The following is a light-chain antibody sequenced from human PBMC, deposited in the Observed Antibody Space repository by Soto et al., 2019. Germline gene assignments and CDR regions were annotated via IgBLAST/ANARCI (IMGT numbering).Light chain of an antibody. CDR2: DAS. J-gene: IGKJ1*01. Sequence: DINITQSPSSLSASVGDRVTITCQASQDINNYLNWYQQKPGQAPKLLIYDASGLEVGVPSRFSGSGSGTDFTLTISSLQPEDFATYYCQQSYSTPPWTFGQGTKVDIK. CDR1: QDINNY. V-gene: IGKV1-39*01. CDR3: QQSYSTPPWT.